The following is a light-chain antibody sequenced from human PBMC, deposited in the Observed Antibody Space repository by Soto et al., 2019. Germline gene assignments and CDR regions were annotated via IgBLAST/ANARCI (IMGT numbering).Light chain of an antibody. J-gene: IGKJ1*01. CDR1: QNIKSY. Sequence: EIVLTQAPATLSLSPGERAALSCRASQNIKSYLAWYQQKPGQAPRLLIYDASNRAAGIPARFSGSGSGTDFTLTISSLEPEDFAVYYCQHRSNWPTFGQGTKVEVK. V-gene: IGKV3-11*01. CDR3: QHRSNWPT. CDR2: DAS.